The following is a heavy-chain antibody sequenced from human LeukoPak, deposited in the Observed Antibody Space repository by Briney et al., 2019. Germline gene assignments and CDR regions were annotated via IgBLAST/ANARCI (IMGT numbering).Heavy chain of an antibody. V-gene: IGHV3-49*04. D-gene: IGHD3-10*01. CDR3: TRDYYGSGSPFDY. CDR1: GFTFSSYS. J-gene: IGHJ4*02. Sequence: PGGSLRLSCAASGFTFSSYSMNWVRQAPGKGLEWVGFIRSKAYGGTTEYAASVKGRFTISRDDSKSIAYLQMNSLKTEDTAVYYCTRDYYGSGSPFDYWGQGTLVTVSS. CDR2: IRSKAYGGTT.